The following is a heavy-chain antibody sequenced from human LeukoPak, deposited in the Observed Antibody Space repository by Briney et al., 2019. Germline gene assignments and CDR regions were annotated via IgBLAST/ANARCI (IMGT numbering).Heavy chain of an antibody. J-gene: IGHJ3*02. CDR1: GGSISSYY. CDR2: IYYSGST. V-gene: IGHV4-59*12. CDR3: ARARKTTMIVAKDAFDI. D-gene: IGHD3-22*01. Sequence: PSETLSLTCTVSGGSISSYYWSWIRQPPGKGLEWIGYIYYSGSTNYNPSLKSRVTISVDTSKNQFSLKLSSVTAADTAVYYCARARKTTMIVAKDAFDIWGQGTMVTVSS.